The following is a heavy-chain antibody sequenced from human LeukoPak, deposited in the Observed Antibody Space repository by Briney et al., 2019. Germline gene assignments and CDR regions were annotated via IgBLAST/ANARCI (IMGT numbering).Heavy chain of an antibody. Sequence: GGSLRLSCQASGFTFYMYAMSWVRQAPGKGLEWVASMCGTAGCTFYPDSLKGRFTISRDNSKNTLYLQINNMRAEDTAVYYCAKGAYVILLVTAPRFAYWGKETLVPVS. CDR2: MCGTAGCT. J-gene: IGHJ4*02. CDR3: AKGAYVILLVTAPRFAY. V-gene: IGHV3-23*01. D-gene: IGHD2-21*02. CDR1: GFTFYMYA.